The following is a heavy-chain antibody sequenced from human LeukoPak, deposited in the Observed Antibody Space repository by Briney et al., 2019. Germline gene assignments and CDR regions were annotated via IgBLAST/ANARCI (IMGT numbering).Heavy chain of an antibody. Sequence: PSETLSLTCSVSGGSISSSLYFWGWIRQPPGKGLEWIGTVYSSGSTHYNPSLKSRVTLSIDTSNNQFFLKLSSVTAADTAVYYCARVKAAAGDNWGQGTLVTVSS. CDR3: ARVKAAAGDN. V-gene: IGHV4-39*07. CDR2: VYSSGST. CDR1: GGSISSSLYF. J-gene: IGHJ4*02. D-gene: IGHD6-13*01.